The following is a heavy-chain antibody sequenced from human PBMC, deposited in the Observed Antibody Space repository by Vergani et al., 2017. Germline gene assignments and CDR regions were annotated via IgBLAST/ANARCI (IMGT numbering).Heavy chain of an antibody. J-gene: IGHJ6*03. CDR2: ISSSGSTI. Sequence: QVQLVESGGGLVKPGGSLRLSCAASGCTFSDYYMSWIRQAPGKGLEWVSYISSSGSTIYYADSVKGRFTISRDNAKNSLYLQMNSLRAEDTAVYYCARVSRIYCSGGSCYYYYYYMDVWGKGTTVTVSS. CDR3: ARVSRIYCSGGSCYYYYYYMDV. V-gene: IGHV3-11*01. CDR1: GCTFSDYY. D-gene: IGHD2-15*01.